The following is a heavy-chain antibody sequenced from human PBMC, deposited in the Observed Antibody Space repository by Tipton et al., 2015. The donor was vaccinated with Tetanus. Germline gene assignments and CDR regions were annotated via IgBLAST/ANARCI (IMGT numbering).Heavy chain of an antibody. J-gene: IGHJ6*03. CDR1: GYRFTDYW. D-gene: IGHD3-16*01. CDR3: ARLGRQGGALRKLYYYYFLDV. Sequence: QSGAEVKKAGESLKISCKGSGYRFTDYWIGWVRQMPGKGLEWMGIIYPDDSDTKYSPSLQGQVTTSVDKSINTAYLQWSSLKASDTAMYFCARLGRQGGALRKLYYYYFLDVWGKGTTVTVSS. V-gene: IGHV5-51*01. CDR2: IYPDDSDT.